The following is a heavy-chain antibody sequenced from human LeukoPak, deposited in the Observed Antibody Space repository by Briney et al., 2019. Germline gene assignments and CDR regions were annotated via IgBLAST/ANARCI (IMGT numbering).Heavy chain of an antibody. CDR3: ARVDIVATTFDY. CDR2: INYTGST. Sequence: PSETLSLTCAVYGGSFSGFYWSWIRHVPGKGLEWIGEINYTGSTSYNPSLKSRVTISVDTSKNQFSLKLSSVTAADTAVYYCARVDIVATTFDYWGQGTLVTVSS. V-gene: IGHV4-34*01. D-gene: IGHD5-12*01. CDR1: GGSFSGFY. J-gene: IGHJ4*02.